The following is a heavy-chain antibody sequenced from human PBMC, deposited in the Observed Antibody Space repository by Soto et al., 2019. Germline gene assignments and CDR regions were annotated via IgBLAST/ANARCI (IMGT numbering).Heavy chain of an antibody. V-gene: IGHV5-51*01. D-gene: IGHD3-9*01. J-gene: IGHJ6*02. CDR2: IYPGDSDT. Sequence: GVSMKISCRGFGYSFTSYWVGWVSKMPGKGLEWMGIIYPGDSDTRYSPSFQGQVTISADKSISTAYLQWSSLKASDTAMYYCARHFFGYYDILTGYYHPQYYYYYGMDVWGQGTTVTVSS. CDR3: ARHFFGYYDILTGYYHPQYYYYYGMDV. CDR1: GYSFTSYW.